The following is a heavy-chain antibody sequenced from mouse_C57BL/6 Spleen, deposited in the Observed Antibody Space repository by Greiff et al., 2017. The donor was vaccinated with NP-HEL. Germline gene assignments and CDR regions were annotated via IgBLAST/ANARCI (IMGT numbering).Heavy chain of an antibody. Sequence: QVQLQQSGAELARPGASVKLSCKASGYTFTSYGISWVKQRTGQGLEWIGEIYPRSGNTYYHEKFKGKATLTADKSSSTAYIELRSLTSEDSAVYFCARAGDYYGSSTDPGAMDYWGQGTSVTVSS. V-gene: IGHV1-81*01. J-gene: IGHJ4*01. CDR1: GYTFTSYG. CDR3: ARAGDYYGSSTDPGAMDY. CDR2: IYPRSGNT. D-gene: IGHD1-1*01.